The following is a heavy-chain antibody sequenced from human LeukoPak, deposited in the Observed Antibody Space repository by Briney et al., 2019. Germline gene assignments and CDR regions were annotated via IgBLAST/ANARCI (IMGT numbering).Heavy chain of an antibody. CDR2: INSDGSWT. CDR1: GTSW. J-gene: IGHJ4*02. V-gene: IGHV3-74*01. CDR3: VTFYETY. D-gene: IGHD2/OR15-2a*01. Sequence: SGGSLRLSCAASGTSWMHWVRQAPGKGLVWVSHINSDGSWTGYADSVKGRFTISKDNAKNTVSLQMNNLRAEDTAVYYCVTFYETYWGRGTLVTVSS.